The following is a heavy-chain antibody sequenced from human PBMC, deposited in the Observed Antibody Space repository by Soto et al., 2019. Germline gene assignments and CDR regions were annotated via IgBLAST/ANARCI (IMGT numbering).Heavy chain of an antibody. Sequence: QVQLQESGPGLVTPSGTLSLTCAVSGGSISSSYWWNWVRQPPGKGLEWIGKIYHSGSTNYNPSLKNRVTISVDKSNNQFSLRLSSVTAAVTAVYFCVTSLNYDFWRDGGRHYYFDYWGQGTLVTVSS. CDR2: IYHSGST. CDR3: VTSLNYDFWRDGGRHYYFDY. V-gene: IGHV4-4*02. CDR1: GGSISSSYW. J-gene: IGHJ4*02. D-gene: IGHD3-3*01.